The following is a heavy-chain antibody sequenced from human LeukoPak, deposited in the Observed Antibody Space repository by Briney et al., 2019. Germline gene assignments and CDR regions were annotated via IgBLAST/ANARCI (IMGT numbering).Heavy chain of an antibody. D-gene: IGHD1-1*01. V-gene: IGHV4-39*07. CDR3: ARDWNRYAY. J-gene: IGHJ4*02. CDR2: FSCSGST. Sequence: SETLSLTCSVSGGSISSCTYSWGWIRQPPGKGLEWTGSFSCSGSTYYNPSLKSRVTISVDTSKSQFSLYMDSVTAADTAVYYCARDWNRYAYWGQGTLVTVSS. CDR1: GGSISSCTYS.